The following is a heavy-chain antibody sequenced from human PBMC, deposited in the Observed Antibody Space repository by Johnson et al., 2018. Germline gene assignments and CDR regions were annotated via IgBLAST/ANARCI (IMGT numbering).Heavy chain of an antibody. CDR1: GGSISSYY. V-gene: IGHV4-59*01. CDR2: IYYSGST. Sequence: QVQLQESGPGLVKPSETLSLTCTVSGGSISSYYWSWIRQPPGKGLEWIGYIYYSGSTNYNPSLKSRVTLSVDTSKNQFSLKLSSVTAADTAVYYCARDKGVAVAGTPQGGPHHYYYYYYRDVWGKGTTVTVSS. D-gene: IGHD6-19*01. CDR3: ARDKGVAVAGTPQGGPHHYYYYYYRDV. J-gene: IGHJ6*03.